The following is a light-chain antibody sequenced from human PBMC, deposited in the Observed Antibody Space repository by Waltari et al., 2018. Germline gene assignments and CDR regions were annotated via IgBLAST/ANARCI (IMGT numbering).Light chain of an antibody. CDR3: CSYATSSTL. J-gene: IGLJ2*01. V-gene: IGLV2-23*02. Sequence: QSALPQPASVSGSPGQSITISCTGTSSDVGGYNYVSWYQQHPDKAPKLLIYDVSQRPSGVSNRFSGSKSGNTASLTISGLQAEDEADYYCCSYATSSTLFGGGTKLTVL. CDR1: SSDVGGYNY. CDR2: DVS.